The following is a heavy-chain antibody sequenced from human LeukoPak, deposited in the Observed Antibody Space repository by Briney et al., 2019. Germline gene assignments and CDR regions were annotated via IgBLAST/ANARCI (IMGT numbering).Heavy chain of an antibody. CDR3: ARLRWTRWYGSGIRYYYYGMDV. D-gene: IGHD3-10*01. J-gene: IGHJ6*02. V-gene: IGHV4-34*01. CDR1: GGSFSGYY. CDR2: INHSGST. Sequence: SETLSLTCAVYGGSFSGYYWSWIRQPPGKRLEWIGEINHSGSTNYNPSLKSRVTISVDTSKNQFSLKLSSVTAADTAVYYCARLRWTRWYGSGIRYYYYGMDVWGQGTTVTVSS.